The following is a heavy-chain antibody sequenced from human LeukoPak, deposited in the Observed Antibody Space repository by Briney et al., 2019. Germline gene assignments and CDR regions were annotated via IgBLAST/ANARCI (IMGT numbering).Heavy chain of an antibody. D-gene: IGHD1-26*01. CDR3: VRDSGNYYFDY. J-gene: IGHJ4*02. CDR2: ISYDGSSK. Sequence: GRSLRLSCAASGFPFSSYAMHWVRQAPGKGLERVAVISYDGSSKYYADSVKGRFTISRDNAKNTLYLQMNSLRAEDTAVYYCVRDSGNYYFDYWGQGTLVTVSS. CDR1: GFPFSSYA. V-gene: IGHV3-30-3*01.